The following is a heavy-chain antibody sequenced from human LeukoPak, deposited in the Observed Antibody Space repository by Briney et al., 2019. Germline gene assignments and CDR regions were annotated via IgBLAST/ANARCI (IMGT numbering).Heavy chain of an antibody. CDR1: GSSLTSHS. Sequence: SVKVSCKVSGSSLTSHSMDWVRQAPGQGLEWMGLINPALKTSNYAQKFQGRVTITAEESTNTAYMELTSLTSDGTAVYYCPRVMRERHHFDSWGEGTLVIVSS. J-gene: IGHJ4*02. CDR2: INPALKTS. CDR3: PRVMRERHHFDS. V-gene: IGHV1-69*08. D-gene: IGHD1-26*01.